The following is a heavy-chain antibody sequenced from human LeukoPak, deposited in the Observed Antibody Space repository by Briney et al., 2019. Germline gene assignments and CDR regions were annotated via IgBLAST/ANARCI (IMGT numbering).Heavy chain of an antibody. CDR3: ARDSGYSSGGYYYYGMDV. D-gene: IGHD6-19*01. CDR1: GFTFDDYA. J-gene: IGHJ6*02. CDR2: IRYDGSNK. V-gene: IGHV3-30*02. Sequence: PGRSLRLSCAASGFTFDDYAMHWVRQVPGKGLEWVAFIRYDGSNKYYADSVKGRFTISRDNSKNTLYLQMNSLRAEDTAVYYCARDSGYSSGGYYYYGMDVWGQGTTVTVSS.